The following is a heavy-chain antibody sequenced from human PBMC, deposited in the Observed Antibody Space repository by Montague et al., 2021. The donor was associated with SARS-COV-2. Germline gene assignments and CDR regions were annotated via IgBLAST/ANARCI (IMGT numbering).Heavy chain of an antibody. D-gene: IGHD3-10*01. Sequence: SETLSLTCAVHGTSFSGYYWNWIRQPPGKGLEWIGEINHGGSTKYSPSLKSRLTISADTSKNQFSLKLTSVAAADTAVYYCARLRDGVVPSPILGVGPYYSYYYLDVWERGTTDTVSS. J-gene: IGHJ6*03. CDR3: ARLRDGVVPSPILGVGPYYSYYYLDV. CDR1: GTSFSGYY. CDR2: INHGGST. V-gene: IGHV4-34*01.